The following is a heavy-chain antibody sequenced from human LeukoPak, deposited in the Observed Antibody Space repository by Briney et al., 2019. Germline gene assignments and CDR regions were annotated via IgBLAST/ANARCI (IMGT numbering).Heavy chain of an antibody. D-gene: IGHD3-22*01. V-gene: IGHV3-9*01. J-gene: IGHJ3*02. Sequence: PGGSLRLSCAASGFTFDDYAMHWVRQAPGKGLEWVSGISWNSGSIGYADSVKGRFTVSRDNAKNSLYLQMNSLRAEDTALYYCAKDQDKLKDYYDSSGYYSTGAFDIWGQGTMVTVSS. CDR1: GFTFDDYA. CDR2: ISWNSGSI. CDR3: AKDQDKLKDYYDSSGYYSTGAFDI.